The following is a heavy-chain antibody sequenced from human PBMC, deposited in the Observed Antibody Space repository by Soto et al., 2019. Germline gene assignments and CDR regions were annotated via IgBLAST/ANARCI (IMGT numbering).Heavy chain of an antibody. CDR1: GGSFSGYY. CDR3: ARTHIVVVIAIGDAFDI. CDR2: INHSGST. D-gene: IGHD2-21*01. V-gene: IGHV4-34*01. J-gene: IGHJ3*02. Sequence: SETLSLTCAVYGGSFSGYYWSWIRQPPGKGLEWIGEINHSGSTNYNPSLKSRVTISVDTSKNQFSLKLSSVTAADTAVYYCARTHIVVVIAIGDAFDIWGQGTMVTVSS.